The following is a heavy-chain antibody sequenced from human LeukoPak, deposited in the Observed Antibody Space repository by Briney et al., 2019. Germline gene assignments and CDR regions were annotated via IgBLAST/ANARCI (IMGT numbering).Heavy chain of an antibody. CDR2: ISGSGGST. CDR3: ARRRDYDFWSGFSFYYYYYMDV. V-gene: IGHV3-23*01. CDR1: GFTFSSYA. Sequence: SGGSLRLSCAASGFTFSSYAMSWVRQAPGKGLEWVSTISGSGGSTYYADSVKGRFTISRDNAKNSLYLQVSSLRAEDTAVYYCARRRDYDFWSGFSFYYYYYMDVWGKGTTVTVSS. D-gene: IGHD3-3*01. J-gene: IGHJ6*03.